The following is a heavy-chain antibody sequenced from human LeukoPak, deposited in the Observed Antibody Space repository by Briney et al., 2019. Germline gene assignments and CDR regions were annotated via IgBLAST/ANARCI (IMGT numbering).Heavy chain of an antibody. CDR2: MNPNSGNT. J-gene: IGHJ6*04. D-gene: IGHD2-21*02. CDR3: ARMICGGDCYHYYYYVMDV. CDR1: GYTFTSYD. V-gene: IGHV1-8*01. Sequence: ASVKVSCKASGYTFTSYDINWVRQATGQGLEWMGWMNPNSGNTGYAQKFQGRVTMTRNTSISTAYMELSSLRSEDTAVYYCARMICGGDCYHYYYYVMDVGAKGPRVPVS.